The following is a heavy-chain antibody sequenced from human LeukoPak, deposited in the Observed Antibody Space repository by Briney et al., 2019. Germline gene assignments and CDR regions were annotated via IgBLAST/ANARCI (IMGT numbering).Heavy chain of an antibody. V-gene: IGHV3-66*01. CDR3: AKVPYDDYAYYFDY. CDR2: IYSGGST. Sequence: GGSLRLSCAASGFTVRTNYMSWVRQAPGKGLEWVSVIYSGGSTYYADSVKDRFTISRDNSKNTLYLQMNSLRAEDTAVYYCAKVPYDDYAYYFDYWGQGTLVTVSS. CDR1: GFTVRTNY. J-gene: IGHJ4*02. D-gene: IGHD4-17*01.